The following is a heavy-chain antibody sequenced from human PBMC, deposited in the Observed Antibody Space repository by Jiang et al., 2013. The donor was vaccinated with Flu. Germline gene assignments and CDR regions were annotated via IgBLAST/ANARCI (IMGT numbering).Heavy chain of an antibody. Sequence: GSGLVKPPETLSLTCTVSGSSFSPYYWSWIRQPPGKGLEWIGYIYYSGSTNYNPSLKSRVTISVDTSKNQFSLKMSSVTAADTAVYYCARLYYGSGTFDYWGQGTLVTVSS. CDR3: ARLYYGSGTFDY. D-gene: IGHD3-10*01. V-gene: IGHV4-59*08. CDR1: GSSFSPYY. J-gene: IGHJ4*02. CDR2: IYYSGST.